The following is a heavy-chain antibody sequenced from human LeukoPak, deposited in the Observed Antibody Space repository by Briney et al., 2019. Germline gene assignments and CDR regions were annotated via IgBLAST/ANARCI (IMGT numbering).Heavy chain of an antibody. V-gene: IGHV3-30*03. CDR2: ISYDGSNK. CDR1: GFTFSSYS. D-gene: IGHD3-22*01. CDR3: ASRSGDSSGHLPRY. J-gene: IGHJ4*02. Sequence: GGSLRLSCAASGFTFSSYSMNWVRQAPGKGLEWVAVISYDGSNKYYADSVKGRFTISRDNSKNTLYLQMNSLRAEDTAVYYCASRSGDSSGHLPRYWGQGTLVTVSS.